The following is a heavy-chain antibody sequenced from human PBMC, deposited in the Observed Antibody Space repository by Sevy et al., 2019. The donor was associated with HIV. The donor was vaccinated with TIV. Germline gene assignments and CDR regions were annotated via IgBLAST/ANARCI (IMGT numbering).Heavy chain of an antibody. CDR3: ARATSLVTGPNNYYFDY. CDR2: INHSGST. V-gene: IGHV4-34*01. CDR1: GGSFSGYY. D-gene: IGHD5-18*01. J-gene: IGHJ4*02. Sequence: SETLSLTCAVYGGSFSGYYWSWIRQPPGKRLDWIGEINHSGSTNYNPSRKSRVTISLDTSKNQFSLKLSSVTAADTAVYYCARATSLVTGPNNYYFDYWGQGTLVTVSS.